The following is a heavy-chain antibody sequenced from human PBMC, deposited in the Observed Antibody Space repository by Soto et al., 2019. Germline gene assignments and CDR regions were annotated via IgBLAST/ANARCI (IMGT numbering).Heavy chain of an antibody. CDR2: IDPSDSYT. CDR1: GYSFTSYW. Sequence: PGESLKISCKGSGYSFTSYWISWVRQMPVKGLEWMGRIDPSDSYTNYSPSFQGHVTISADKSISTAYLQWSSLKASDTAMYYCAARHCSGGSCYHFYFEYWGQGTLVTVSS. J-gene: IGHJ4*02. D-gene: IGHD2-15*01. V-gene: IGHV5-10-1*01. CDR3: AARHCSGGSCYHFYFEY.